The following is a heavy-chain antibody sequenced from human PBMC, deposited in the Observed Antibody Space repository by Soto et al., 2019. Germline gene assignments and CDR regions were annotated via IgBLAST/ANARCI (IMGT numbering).Heavy chain of an antibody. J-gene: IGHJ4*02. CDR1: GCPITSSTYY. V-gene: IGHV4-39*01. CDR3: ARRVTRPERFDY. D-gene: IGHD4-4*01. Sequence: SESLSLTSTVSGCPITSSTYYWGWIRQPPGKGLEWFGNIYYNGNTYYNPSLQIRVTISVDTSKNQFSLKLTSATAADTAVYYCARRVTRPERFDYWGQG. CDR2: IYYNGNT.